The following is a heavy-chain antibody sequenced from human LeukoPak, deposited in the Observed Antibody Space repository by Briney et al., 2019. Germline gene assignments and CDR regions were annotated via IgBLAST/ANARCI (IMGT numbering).Heavy chain of an antibody. CDR3: TRVGVGGY. CDR2: IKQDGSEK. J-gene: IGHJ4*02. D-gene: IGHD3-16*01. V-gene: IGHV3-7*01. CDR1: GFTFSSYW. Sequence: GGSLRLPCAASGFTFSSYWMSWVRQAPGKGLEWVANIKQDGSEKYYVDSVKGRFTISRDNAKDSLFLQMNSLRADDTAMYFCTRVGVGGYWGQGTLVTVSS.